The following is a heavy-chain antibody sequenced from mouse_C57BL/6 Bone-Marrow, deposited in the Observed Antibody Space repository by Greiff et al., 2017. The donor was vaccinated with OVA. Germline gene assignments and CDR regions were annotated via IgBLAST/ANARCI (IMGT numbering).Heavy chain of an antibody. D-gene: IGHD1-1*01. CDR3: ARKADSSFAY. V-gene: IGHV5-4*01. J-gene: IGHJ3*01. CDR2: ISDGGSYT. CDR1: GFTFSSYA. Sequence: EVQRVESGGGLVKPGGSLKLSCAASGFTFSSYAMSWVRQTPEKRLEWVATISDGGSYTYYPDNVKGRFTISRDNAKNNLYLQMSHLKSEDTAMYYCARKADSSFAYWGQGTLVTVSA.